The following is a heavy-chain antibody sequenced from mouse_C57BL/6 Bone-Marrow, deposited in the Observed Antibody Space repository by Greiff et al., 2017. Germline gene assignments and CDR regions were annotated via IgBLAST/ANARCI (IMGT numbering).Heavy chain of an antibody. J-gene: IGHJ3*01. D-gene: IGHD1-1*01. CDR2: INPSNGGT. CDR1: GYTFTSYW. CDR3: ARVLREGGYYGSSGVAY. V-gene: IGHV1-53*01. Sequence: QVQLKQPGTELVKPGASVKLSCKASGYTFTSYWMHWVKQRPGQGLEWIGNINPSNGGTNYNEKFKSKATLTVDKSSSTAYMQLSSLTSEDSAVYYCARVLREGGYYGSSGVAYWGQGTLVTVSA.